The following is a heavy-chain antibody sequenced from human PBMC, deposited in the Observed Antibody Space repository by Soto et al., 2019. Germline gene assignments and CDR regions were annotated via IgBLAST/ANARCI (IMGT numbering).Heavy chain of an antibody. D-gene: IGHD5-18*01. V-gene: IGHV3-15*01. J-gene: IGHJ4*02. CDR3: SHGYAQYFES. CDR2: IKSTTDGGTT. Sequence: SLRLSCVGSGFTFSRYVFSWVRQAPGKGLEWVGRIKSTTDGGTTDYAAPVKGRFSISRNDSRNTLFLQMNSLKTEDTAVYYCSHGYAQYFESWGQGTLVTVSS. CDR1: GFTFSRYV.